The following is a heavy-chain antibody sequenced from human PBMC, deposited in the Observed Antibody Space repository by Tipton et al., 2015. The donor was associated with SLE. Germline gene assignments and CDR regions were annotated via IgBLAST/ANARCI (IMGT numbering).Heavy chain of an antibody. V-gene: IGHV4-59*12. J-gene: IGHJ4*02. Sequence: TLSLTCTVSGGSISSYYWSWIRQPPGKGLEWIGYIYYSGSTNCSPSLKSRVTISVDTSKNQFSLKLSSVTAADTAVYYCARGGYSYSGGFDYWCQGTLVTVSS. CDR3: ARGGYSYSGGFDY. D-gene: IGHD1-26*01. CDR2: IYYSGST. CDR1: GGSISSYY.